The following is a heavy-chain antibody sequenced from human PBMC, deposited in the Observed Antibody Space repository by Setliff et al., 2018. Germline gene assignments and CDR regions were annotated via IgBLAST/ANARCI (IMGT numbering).Heavy chain of an antibody. CDR3: AGGRRYDYGWDFDY. Sequence: SETLSLTCTVSGYSISSGHYWGWIRQPPGKGLEWIGRISNSGSTYYNPSLRSRVTISLDTSKNQFSPKLTSVTAADTAVYYCAGGRRYDYGWDFDYWGQGTLVIVSS. D-gene: IGHD4-17*01. V-gene: IGHV4-38-2*02. J-gene: IGHJ4*02. CDR1: GYSISSGHY. CDR2: ISNSGST.